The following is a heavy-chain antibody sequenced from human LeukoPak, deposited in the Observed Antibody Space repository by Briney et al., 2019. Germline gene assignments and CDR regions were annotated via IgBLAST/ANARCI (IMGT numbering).Heavy chain of an antibody. V-gene: IGHV4-34*01. D-gene: IGHD2-15*01. J-gene: IGHJ3*02. Sequence: PSETLSLTCAVYGGSFSGYYWSWIRQPPGKGLEWIGEINHSGSTNYNPSLKSRVTILVDTSKNQFSLKLSSVTAADTAVYYCARAGDIVVVVAATFAFDIWGQGTMVTVSS. CDR2: INHSGST. CDR3: ARAGDIVVVVAATFAFDI. CDR1: GGSFSGYY.